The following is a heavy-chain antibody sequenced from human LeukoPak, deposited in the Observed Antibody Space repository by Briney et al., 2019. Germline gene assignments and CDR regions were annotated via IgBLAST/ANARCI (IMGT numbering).Heavy chain of an antibody. CDR1: GVSISSLY. CDR3: ARVDPDSSSTLEVFDY. CDR2: IYYSWST. Sequence: SQSLSLTCTVSGVSISSLYCSWVRQPARNGLGWSGYIYYSWSTNYNPNLKSQVTISVDTAKNQFSLKLSSVTAADTAVYYCARVDPDSSSTLEVFDYWGQGTLVTVSS. V-gene: IGHV4-59*01. D-gene: IGHD6-6*01. J-gene: IGHJ4*02.